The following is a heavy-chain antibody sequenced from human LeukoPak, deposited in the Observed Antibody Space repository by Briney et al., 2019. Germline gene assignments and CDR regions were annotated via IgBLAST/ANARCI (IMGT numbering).Heavy chain of an antibody. CDR2: ISYDGSNK. J-gene: IGHJ4*02. Sequence: HPGGSLRLSCAASGFTFSSYGMHWVRQAPGKGLEWVAVISYDGSNKYYADSVKGRFTISRDNSKSTLYLQMNSLRAEDTAVYYCARDEAGPFDYWGQGTLVTVSS. V-gene: IGHV3-30*03. CDR1: GFTFSSYG. D-gene: IGHD6-13*01. CDR3: ARDEAGPFDY.